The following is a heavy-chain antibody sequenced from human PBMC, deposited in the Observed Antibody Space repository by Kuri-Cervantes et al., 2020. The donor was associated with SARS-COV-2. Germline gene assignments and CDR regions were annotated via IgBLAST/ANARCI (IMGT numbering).Heavy chain of an antibody. CDR2: IYYSGST. D-gene: IGHD1-26*01. CDR3: ARERSGSYRDY. CDR1: GGSISSYY. V-gene: IGHV4-59*12. Sequence: SETLSLTCTVSGGSISSYYWSWIRQPPGKGLEWIGYIYYSGSTNYNPSLKSRVTISVDTSKNQFSLKLSSVTAADTAVYYCARERSGSYRDYWGQGTLVTVSS. J-gene: IGHJ4*02.